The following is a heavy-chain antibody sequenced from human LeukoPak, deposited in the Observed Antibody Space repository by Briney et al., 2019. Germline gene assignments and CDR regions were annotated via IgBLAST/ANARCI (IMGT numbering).Heavy chain of an antibody. Sequence: SETLSLTCTVSGGSISSGSCYWSWIRQPAGKGLEWIGRIYTSGSTNYNPSLKSRVTISVDTSKNQFSLKLSSVTAADTAVYYCARETYYYDSSGHDYWGQGTLVTVSS. J-gene: IGHJ4*02. CDR3: ARETYYYDSSGHDY. V-gene: IGHV4-61*02. D-gene: IGHD3-22*01. CDR2: IYTSGST. CDR1: GGSISSGSCY.